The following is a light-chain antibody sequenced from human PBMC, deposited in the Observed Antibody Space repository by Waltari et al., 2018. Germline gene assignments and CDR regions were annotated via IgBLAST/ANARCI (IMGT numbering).Light chain of an antibody. Sequence: QSVLTQPPSAPGTPGQRVTISCSGRRPNLGLHTVNCYQPLPGTAPTLLIYKHKQRPSGVPDRFSASKSGTSASLAISGLQSEDEADYYCASWDDSLNGVFGGGTKLTVL. V-gene: IGLV1-44*01. CDR1: RPNLGLHT. CDR3: ASWDDSLNGV. CDR2: KHK. J-gene: IGLJ3*02.